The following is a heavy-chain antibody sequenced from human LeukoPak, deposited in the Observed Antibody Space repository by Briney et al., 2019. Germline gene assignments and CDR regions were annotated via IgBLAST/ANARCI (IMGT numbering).Heavy chain of an antibody. V-gene: IGHV3-30-3*01. CDR2: ISYDGSNK. D-gene: IGHD4-11*01. CDR1: GFTFSSYA. CDR3: ARGETVTNYYYYGMDV. Sequence: GGSLRLSCAASGFTFSSYAMHWVRQAPGKGLEWVAVISYDGSNKYYADSVKGRFTISRDNSKNTLYLQMNSLRAEDTAVYYCARGETVTNYYYYGMDVWGQGTTVTASS. J-gene: IGHJ6*02.